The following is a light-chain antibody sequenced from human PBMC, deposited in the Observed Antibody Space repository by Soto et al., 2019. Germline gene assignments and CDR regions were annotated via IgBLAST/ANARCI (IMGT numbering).Light chain of an antibody. CDR2: AAS. CDR3: QQSYTTPLT. CDR1: QRIRTS. Sequence: DIHITHSPSSLSSSILYIFTITCLASQRIRTSLNWYQHKPGKAPKLLIYAASSLESGVPSRFSGGGSGTDFSLSISSLQPEDFATYYCQQSYTTPLTFGQGTKVDIK. J-gene: IGKJ1*01. V-gene: IGKV1-39*01.